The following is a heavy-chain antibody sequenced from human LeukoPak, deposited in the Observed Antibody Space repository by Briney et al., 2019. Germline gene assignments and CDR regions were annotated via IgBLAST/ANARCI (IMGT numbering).Heavy chain of an antibody. CDR1: GLTFSNYA. J-gene: IGHJ4*02. V-gene: IGHV3-23*01. Sequence: PGGSLSLSCAASGLTFSNYAMMWARQPPGKRLEWLSSITGSGDGTYYADSVRGRFTISRDNSENTLYLQLNSLRAEDTAVYFCVKGFVHPTYYFDYWGQGTLVTVSS. CDR2: ITGSGDGT. CDR3: VKGFVHPTYYFDY. D-gene: IGHD3-10*01.